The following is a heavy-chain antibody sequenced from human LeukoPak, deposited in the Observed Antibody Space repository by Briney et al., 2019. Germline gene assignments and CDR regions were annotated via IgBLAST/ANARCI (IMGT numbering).Heavy chain of an antibody. CDR3: ARNRVGVTYGY. D-gene: IGHD1-26*01. Sequence: SVKVSCKASGGTFSSYTISWVRQAPGQGLEWMGRIIPILGIANYAQKFQGRVTITADKSTSTAYMGLRSLRSDDTAVYYCARNRVGVTYGYWGQGTLVTVSS. CDR1: GGTFSSYT. CDR2: IIPILGIA. J-gene: IGHJ4*02. V-gene: IGHV1-69*02.